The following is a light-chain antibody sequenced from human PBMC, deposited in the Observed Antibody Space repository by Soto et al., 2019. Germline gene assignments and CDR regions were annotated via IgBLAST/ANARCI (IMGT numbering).Light chain of an antibody. V-gene: IGKV3-20*01. CDR2: GAS. J-gene: IGKJ1*01. Sequence: EIVMTQPPATLSVSPGERSTLSCRASQSVSSNLAWYQQKPGQAPRLXXYGASSRATGIPDRFSGSVSGTDFTLTISRLEPEDFAVYYGQQYGSSPLWTFGQGTKVDIK. CDR3: QQYGSSPLWT. CDR1: QSVSSN.